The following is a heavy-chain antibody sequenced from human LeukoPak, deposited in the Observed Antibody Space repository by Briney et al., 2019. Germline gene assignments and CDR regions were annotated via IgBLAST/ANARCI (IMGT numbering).Heavy chain of an antibody. CDR3: AIWGEGYDSVDY. V-gene: IGHV1-2*06. CDR2: INPHSGGT. D-gene: IGHD3-16*01. CDR1: GYTFTTHD. Sequence: ASVKVSCKASGYTFTTHDINWVRQAPGQGLEWMGRINPHSGGTDFAQKFQGRVTMTRDTSITTAYMELTRLRYDDTAVYYCAIWGEGYDSVDYWGQGTLVTVSS. J-gene: IGHJ4*02.